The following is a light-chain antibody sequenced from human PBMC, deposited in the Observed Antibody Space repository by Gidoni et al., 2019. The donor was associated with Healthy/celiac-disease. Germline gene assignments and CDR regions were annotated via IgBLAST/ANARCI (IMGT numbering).Light chain of an antibody. CDR2: KAS. J-gene: IGKJ1*01. CDR3: QQYNSYSSWT. Sequence: DIQMTHSPSTLSASVGDRVTITSRASQSISSWLDRYQQKPGKAPKLLIYKASSFESGVPSRFSGSGSGTEFTLTISSLQPDDFATYYCQQYNSYSSWTFGQGTKVEIK. CDR1: QSISSW. V-gene: IGKV1-5*03.